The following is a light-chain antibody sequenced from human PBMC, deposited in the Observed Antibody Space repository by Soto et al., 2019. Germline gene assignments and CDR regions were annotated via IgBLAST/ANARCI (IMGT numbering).Light chain of an antibody. Sequence: DIQMTQSPSSLSASVGDRVTITCRASQCISNYLAWYQQKPGKVPKLLIYAASTLQSGVPSRFSGSGSGTDFTLTITSLQPEDVATYYCQKYNSALSRGFGQGTK. CDR3: QKYNSALSRG. J-gene: IGKJ1*01. CDR1: QCISNY. CDR2: AAS. V-gene: IGKV1-27*01.